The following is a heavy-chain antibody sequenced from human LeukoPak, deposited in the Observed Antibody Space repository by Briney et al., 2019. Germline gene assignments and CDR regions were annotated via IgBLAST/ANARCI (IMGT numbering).Heavy chain of an antibody. CDR3: ARIIGAFGTYRYDS. CDR2: INREGSER. J-gene: IGHJ4*02. V-gene: IGHV3-7*01. D-gene: IGHD3-16*02. CDR1: GFIFSSYW. Sequence: GGSLRLSCEVSGFIFSSYWMSWVRQAPGKGLEWVGNINREGSERNHGDSVNGRFTISRDNAENSLYLQMNGLRAEDTAVYYCARIIGAFGTYRYDSWGQGTLVSVSS.